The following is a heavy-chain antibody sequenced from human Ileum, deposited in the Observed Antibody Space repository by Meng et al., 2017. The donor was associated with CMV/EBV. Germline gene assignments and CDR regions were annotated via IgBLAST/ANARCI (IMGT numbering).Heavy chain of an antibody. J-gene: IGHJ6*02. V-gene: IGHV4-39*07. CDR3: AIQPYYYYGMDV. CDR1: GGSISSSSYY. Sequence: SETLSLTCTVSGGSISSSSYYWGWIRQPPGKGLEWIGSIYYSGSTYYNPSLKSRVTISVDTSKNQFSLKLSSVTAADTAVYYCAIQPYYYYGMDVWGQGTTVTVSS. CDR2: IYYSGST.